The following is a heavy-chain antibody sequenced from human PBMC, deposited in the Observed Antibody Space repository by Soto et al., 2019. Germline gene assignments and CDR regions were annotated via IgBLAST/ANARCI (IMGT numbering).Heavy chain of an antibody. CDR2: IYYSGST. CDR1: GGSISSYY. J-gene: IGHJ5*02. CDR3: ARTLMTTVTTNKWFDP. D-gene: IGHD4-17*01. Sequence: PSETLSLTCTVSGGSISSYYWSWIRQPPGKGLEWIGYIYYSGSTNYNPSLKSRVTISVDTSKNQFSLKLSSVTAADTAVYYCARTLMTTVTTNKWFDPWGQGTLVTVSS. V-gene: IGHV4-59*08.